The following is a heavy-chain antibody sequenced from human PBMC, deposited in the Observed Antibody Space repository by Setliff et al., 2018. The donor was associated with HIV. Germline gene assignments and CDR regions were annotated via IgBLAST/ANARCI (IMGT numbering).Heavy chain of an antibody. Sequence: SETLSLTCTVADGSISTGSYYWGWIRQPPGKGLESIGTIYYSGSTYYKSSLKSRLTISVDTSKNQFSLKMSSVTAADTAVYYCARARGPEGYFDSWGQGTLVTVSS. CDR1: DGSISTGSYY. CDR3: ARARGPEGYFDS. J-gene: IGHJ4*02. D-gene: IGHD3-10*01. V-gene: IGHV4-39*07. CDR2: IYYSGST.